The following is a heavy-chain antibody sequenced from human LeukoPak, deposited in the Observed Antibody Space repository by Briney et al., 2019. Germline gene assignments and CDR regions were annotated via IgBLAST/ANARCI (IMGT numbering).Heavy chain of an antibody. D-gene: IGHD3-22*01. J-gene: IGHJ4*02. CDR3: AKDQGFDYYDSSGYYLDY. Sequence: PGGSLRLSCAASGFTFSSHNMNWVRQAPGKGLEWVSSMSGRGNYIFYADSVKGRFTISRDSAKNSLSLQMNSLRAEDTAVYYCAKDQGFDYYDSSGYYLDYWGQGTLVTVSS. CDR1: GFTFSSHN. V-gene: IGHV3-21*01. CDR2: MSGRGNYI.